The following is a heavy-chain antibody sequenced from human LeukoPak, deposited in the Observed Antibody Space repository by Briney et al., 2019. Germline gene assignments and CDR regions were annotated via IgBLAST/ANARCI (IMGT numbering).Heavy chain of an antibody. CDR2: MNPNSGIT. CDR1: GYTFTSYD. J-gene: IGHJ6*03. CDR3: ARGVGSGYDLMSYYYMDV. V-gene: IGHV1-8*01. Sequence: ASVKVSCKASGYTFTSYDINWVRQATGQGLEWMGWMNPNSGITGYAQKFQGRVTMTRNTSISTAYMELSSLRSEDTAVYYCARGVGSGYDLMSYYYMDVWGKGTTVTVSS. D-gene: IGHD5-12*01.